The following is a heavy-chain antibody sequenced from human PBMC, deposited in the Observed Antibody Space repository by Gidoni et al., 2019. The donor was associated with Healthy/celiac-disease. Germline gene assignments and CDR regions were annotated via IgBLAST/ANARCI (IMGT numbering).Heavy chain of an antibody. J-gene: IGHJ6*02. CDR2: ISYDGSNK. CDR3: ARDWGYYGSGSYHYGMDV. CDR1: GFPFSSYA. V-gene: IGHV3-30-3*01. D-gene: IGHD3-10*01. Sequence: QVQLVESGGGVVQPGRSLRLSCAASGFPFSSYAMHWVRQAPGKGLEWVAVISYDGSNKYYADSVKGRFTISRDNSKNTLYLQMNSLRAEDTAVYYCARDWGYYGSGSYHYGMDVWGQGTTVTVSS.